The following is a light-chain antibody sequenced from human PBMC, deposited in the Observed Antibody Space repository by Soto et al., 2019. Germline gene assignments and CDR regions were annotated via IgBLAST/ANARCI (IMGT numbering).Light chain of an antibody. J-gene: IGKJ1*01. CDR2: EAS. Sequence: IKMYISLSTLSACVGGRATITCRASQSIRYWLAWFQQKPGKAPRLLIYEASRLESGVPSRISGSGSGTEFTLTISSLQPDDFTTYYCQLYTFLPWTFGQGGIVDIK. CDR1: QSIRYW. CDR3: QLYTFLPWT. V-gene: IGKV1-5*03.